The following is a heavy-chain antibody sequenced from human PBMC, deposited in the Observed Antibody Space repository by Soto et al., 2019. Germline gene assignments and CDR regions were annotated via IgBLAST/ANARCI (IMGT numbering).Heavy chain of an antibody. Sequence: QVQLVQSGAELKKPGSSVKVSCKASGGSFSNFGISWVRQAPGQGLEWMGGIVPVFGRPNYAQRFRGRLTITADESTSTGYMELISLRSDDTAVYYCARWDDYGASDQYHFDQWGQGTLVTVSS. D-gene: IGHD4-17*01. CDR3: ARWDDYGASDQYHFDQ. V-gene: IGHV1-69*01. J-gene: IGHJ4*02. CDR2: IVPVFGRP. CDR1: GGSFSNFG.